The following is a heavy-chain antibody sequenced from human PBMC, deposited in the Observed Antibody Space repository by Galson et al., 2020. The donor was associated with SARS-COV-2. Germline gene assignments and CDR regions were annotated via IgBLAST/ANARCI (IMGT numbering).Heavy chain of an antibody. CDR2: MSNDGTNA. V-gene: IGHV3-30*07. CDR1: GFSFSRYA. D-gene: IGHD1-26*01. J-gene: IGHJ4*02. Sequence: GESQKISCAASGFSFSRYAMHWVRPAPGKGLEWVAVMSNDGTNAYYADSVKGRFTISRDNSKNTLYLQMNSLRAEDTAVYYCARDLEEWELLFPFDYWGQGTLLTVSS. CDR3: ARDLEEWELLFPFDY.